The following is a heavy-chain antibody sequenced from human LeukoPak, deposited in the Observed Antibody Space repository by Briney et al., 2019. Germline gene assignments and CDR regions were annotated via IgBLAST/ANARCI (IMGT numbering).Heavy chain of an antibody. CDR1: GYTFISYG. CDR3: ARATGPLNWFDP. J-gene: IGHJ5*02. D-gene: IGHD1-14*01. CDR2: ISAYNGDT. V-gene: IGHV1-18*01. Sequence: ASVKVSCKASGYTFISYGISWVRQAPGQGLEWMGWISAYNGDTNYAQKLQGRVTMTTDTSTSTAYMELRSLRSDDTAVYYCARATGPLNWFDPWGQGTLVTVSS.